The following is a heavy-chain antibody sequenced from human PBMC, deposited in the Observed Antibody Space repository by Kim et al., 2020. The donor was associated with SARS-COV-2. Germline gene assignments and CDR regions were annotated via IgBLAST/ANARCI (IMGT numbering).Heavy chain of an antibody. J-gene: IGHJ2*01. CDR1: GFTFDDYA. CDR3: AKDDTNYYDSSGYSL. CDR2: ISWNSGSI. V-gene: IGHV3-9*01. Sequence: GGSLRLSCAASGFTFDDYAMHWVRQAPGKGLEWVSGISWNSGSIGYADSVKGRFTISRDNAKNSLYLQMNSLRAEDTALYYCAKDDTNYYDSSGYSLWG. D-gene: IGHD3-22*01.